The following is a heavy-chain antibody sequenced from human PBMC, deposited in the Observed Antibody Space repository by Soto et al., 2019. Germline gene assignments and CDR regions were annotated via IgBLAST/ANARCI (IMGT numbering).Heavy chain of an antibody. CDR1: GFTFSRDV. V-gene: IGHV3-33*01. CDR2: IWHDGSDI. D-gene: IGHD5-18*01. J-gene: IGHJ6*02. Sequence: QVQLMESGGGVVQPGRSLRLSCGASGFTFSRDVMHWVRQDPGKGLEWVALIWHDGSDISYGDYVKGRFTISRDNSKNTLYLEMNSLRADDTAVYYCARNLDDTATNYAMDVWGHGTTVIVSS. CDR3: ARNLDDTATNYAMDV.